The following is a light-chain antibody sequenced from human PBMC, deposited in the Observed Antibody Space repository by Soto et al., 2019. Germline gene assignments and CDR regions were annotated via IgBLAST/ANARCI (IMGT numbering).Light chain of an antibody. Sequence: QSVLTQTPSASGTPGQTVTISCSGSRSNIGNNAVSWYQQFPGKAPKLMIYDVSNRPSGVSNRFSGSKSGNTASLTISGLQAEDEADYYCSSYTSSSTAVFGGGTQLTVL. CDR1: RSNIGNNA. J-gene: IGLJ7*01. V-gene: IGLV2-14*01. CDR3: SSYTSSSTAV. CDR2: DVS.